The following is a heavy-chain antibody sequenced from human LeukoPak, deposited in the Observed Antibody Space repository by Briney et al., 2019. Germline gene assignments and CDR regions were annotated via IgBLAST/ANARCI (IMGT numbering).Heavy chain of an antibody. V-gene: IGHV3-48*03. D-gene: IGHD5-24*01. CDR1: GFTFSSYE. Sequence: GGSLRLSCAASGFTFSSYEMNWVRQAPGKGLEWVSYISSSGSTIYYADSVKGRFTISRDNAKNSLYLQVNSLRAEDTAVYYCARDPMGSYYYYYGMDVWGKGTTVTVSS. J-gene: IGHJ6*04. CDR2: ISSSGSTI. CDR3: ARDPMGSYYYYYGMDV.